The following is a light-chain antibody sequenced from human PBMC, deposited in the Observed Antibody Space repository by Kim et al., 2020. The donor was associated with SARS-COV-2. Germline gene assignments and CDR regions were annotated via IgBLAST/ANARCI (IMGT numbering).Light chain of an antibody. V-gene: IGLV10-54*01. CDR3: SVWVSSLSAWV. CDR2: RNN. CDR1: SHYVGNHG. J-gene: IGLJ3*02. Sequence: TGTLTCTVNSHYVGNHGAAWLHQHQVHPPTLLSYRNNNRPSGFSERLSASRSGTTASLTITVLQPEDEADYYCSVWVSSLSAWVFGGWTQLTVL.